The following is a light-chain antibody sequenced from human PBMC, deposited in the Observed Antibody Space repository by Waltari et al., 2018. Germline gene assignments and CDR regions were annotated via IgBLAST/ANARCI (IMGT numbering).Light chain of an antibody. Sequence: QPAPTQPPSASGSLGHSVTISCPGSSSYVGRYHFVSWYQQYPGKAPKLIFYEVFKRPPGVPDRFSGSKSGSTASLSVSGLQPEDEADYYCSSYAGGNTLVFGGGTRLTVL. V-gene: IGLV2-8*01. CDR2: EVF. CDR3: SSYAGGNTLV. CDR1: SSYVGRYHF. J-gene: IGLJ2*01.